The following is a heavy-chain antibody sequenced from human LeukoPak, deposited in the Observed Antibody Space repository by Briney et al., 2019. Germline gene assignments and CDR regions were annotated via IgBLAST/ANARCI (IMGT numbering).Heavy chain of an antibody. CDR1: GGTFSSYA. CDR2: IIPIFGTA. V-gene: IGHV1-69*05. Sequence: SVKVSCKASGGTFSSYAIGWVRQAPGQGLEWMGGIIPIFGTANYAQKFQGRVTITTDESTSTAYMELSSLRSEDTAVYYCARVGVERPYYFDYWGQGTLVTVSS. D-gene: IGHD3-16*01. CDR3: ARVGVERPYYFDY. J-gene: IGHJ4*02.